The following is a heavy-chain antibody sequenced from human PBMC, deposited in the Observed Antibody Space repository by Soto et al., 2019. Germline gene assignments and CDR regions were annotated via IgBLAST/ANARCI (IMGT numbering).Heavy chain of an antibody. CDR2: IIPISGTA. Sequence: QVQLVQSGAEVKKPGSSVKVSCKASGGTFSSYAISWVRQAPGQGLELMGGIIPISGTANYAQKFQGRVTITADESTSTAYMELSSLRSADTAVYYCSRSQGSSTSLEIYYYYYYGMDVWGQGTTVTVSS. CDR3: SRSQGSSTSLEIYYYYYYGMDV. CDR1: GGTFSSYA. V-gene: IGHV1-69*01. D-gene: IGHD2-2*01. J-gene: IGHJ6*02.